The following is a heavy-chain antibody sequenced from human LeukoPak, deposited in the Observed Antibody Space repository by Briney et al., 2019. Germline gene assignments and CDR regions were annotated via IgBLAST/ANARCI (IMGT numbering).Heavy chain of an antibody. V-gene: IGHV3-73*01. CDR3: AKSNGYGLIDI. D-gene: IGHD3-22*01. Sequence: GGTLRLSCAASGFTFSGSAMHWVRQASGKGLEWVGRIRSKANSYATAYAASVKGRFTISRDDSKNTAYLQMNSLKTEDTAVYYCAKSNGYGLIDIWGQGTMVTVSS. J-gene: IGHJ3*02. CDR2: IRSKANSYAT. CDR1: GFTFSGSA.